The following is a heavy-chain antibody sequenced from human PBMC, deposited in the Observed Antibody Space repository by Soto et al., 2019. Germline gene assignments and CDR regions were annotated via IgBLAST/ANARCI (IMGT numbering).Heavy chain of an antibody. CDR1: GFTFSNFG. Sequence: GGSLRLSCAASGFTFSNFGIHWVRQAPGKGLEWVALISYGGSNEFYAESVKGRFTISRDNSKNTVFLQMNSLRTEDTAVYYCAKDRSSDWSLDNWGQGALVTVSS. CDR3: AKDRSSDWSLDN. J-gene: IGHJ4*02. CDR2: ISYGGSNE. D-gene: IGHD6-19*01. V-gene: IGHV3-30*18.